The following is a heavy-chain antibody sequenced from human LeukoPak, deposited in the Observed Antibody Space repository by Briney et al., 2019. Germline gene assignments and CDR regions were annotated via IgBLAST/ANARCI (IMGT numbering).Heavy chain of an antibody. Sequence: SETLSLTCAVYGGSFSGYYWSWIRQPPGKGLEWIGEINHSGSTSYNPSLKSRVTISVDTSKNQFSPKLSSVTAADTAVYYCARGGSGSPGARGFDYWGQGTLVTVSS. CDR3: ARGGSGSPGARGFDY. J-gene: IGHJ4*02. V-gene: IGHV4-34*01. CDR1: GGSFSGYY. CDR2: INHSGST. D-gene: IGHD3-10*01.